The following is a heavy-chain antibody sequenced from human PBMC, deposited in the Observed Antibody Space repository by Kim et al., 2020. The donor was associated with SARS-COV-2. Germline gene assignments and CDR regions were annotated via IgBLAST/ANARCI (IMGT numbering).Heavy chain of an antibody. Sequence: NPSLKSRVTISVDTSRNQFSLKLSSVTAADTAVYNCARVGYSYGYFPVGYWGQGTLVTVYS. D-gene: IGHD5-18*01. J-gene: IGHJ4*02. CDR3: ARVGYSYGYFPVGY. V-gene: IGHV4-34*01.